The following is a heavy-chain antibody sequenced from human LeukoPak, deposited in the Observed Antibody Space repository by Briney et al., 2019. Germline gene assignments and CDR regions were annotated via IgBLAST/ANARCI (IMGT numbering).Heavy chain of an antibody. D-gene: IGHD6-25*01. CDR3: ASERGLT. J-gene: IGHJ5*02. Sequence: SVKVSCKASGYTFTSYGISWVRQAPGQGLEWMGRIIPILGIANYAQKFQGRVTITADKSTSTAYMELSSLRSEDTAVCYCASERGLTWGQGTLVTVSS. V-gene: IGHV1-69*04. CDR1: GYTFTSYG. CDR2: IIPILGIA.